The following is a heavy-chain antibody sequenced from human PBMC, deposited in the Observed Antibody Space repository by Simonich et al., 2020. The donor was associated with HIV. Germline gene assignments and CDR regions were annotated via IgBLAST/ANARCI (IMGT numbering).Heavy chain of an antibody. V-gene: IGHV4-38-2*01. CDR2: IYAGGST. Sequence: QVQLQESGPGLVKPSETLSLTCGVSGFSISSGYYWGWIRQPPGEWREWIGTIYAGGSTYHNPSLKSRVTISLDTSKNQFSLNLSSVTAADTAVYYCARGLGYFDYWGQGTLATVSS. D-gene: IGHD3-9*01. CDR1: GFSISSGYY. J-gene: IGHJ4*02. CDR3: ARGLGYFDY.